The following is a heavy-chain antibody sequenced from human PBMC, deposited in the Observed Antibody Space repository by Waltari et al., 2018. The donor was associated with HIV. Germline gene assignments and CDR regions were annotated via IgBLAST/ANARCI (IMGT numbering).Heavy chain of an antibody. V-gene: IGHV1-8*02. J-gene: IGHJ6*03. D-gene: IGHD1-26*01. CDR3: ARVKGAMTGDYHYYMDV. CDR1: GYTSNPSD. CDR2: VNPKSGNT. Sequence: QVQLVQPGAEVRKPGASVKVSCKASGYTSNPSDIILVLQAYGQGPEWVGWVNPKSGNTGCAQKFQGRVNMTSNSSLNIAYMELNNLTSDDTAVYYCARVKGAMTGDYHYYMDVWGGGTTVIVSS.